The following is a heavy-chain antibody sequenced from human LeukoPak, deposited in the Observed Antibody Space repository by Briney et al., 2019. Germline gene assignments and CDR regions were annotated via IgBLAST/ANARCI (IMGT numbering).Heavy chain of an antibody. Sequence: SQTLSLTCTVSGGSINSGPYCWSWLRLPAGKGLQWIGRVYSSGSSYNPSLKSRVTISIDTSENQFSLKLDSVTAADTAVYFCARELDHSSNWFDPWGQGALVTVSS. D-gene: IGHD1-14*01. CDR1: GGSINSGPYC. CDR2: VYSSGS. V-gene: IGHV4-61*02. CDR3: ARELDHSSNWFDP. J-gene: IGHJ5*02.